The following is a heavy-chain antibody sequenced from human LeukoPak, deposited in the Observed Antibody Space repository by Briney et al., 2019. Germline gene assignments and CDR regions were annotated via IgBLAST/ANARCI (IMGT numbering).Heavy chain of an antibody. CDR3: AKDSSGSLYPPFDY. Sequence: GGSLRLSCAASGFTFSSYAMTWVRQAPGKGLEWVSAISGSGGSTYYADSVKGRFTISRDNSKNTLYLQMNSLRAEDTAVYYCAKDSSGSLYPPFDYWGQGTLVTVSS. CDR2: ISGSGGST. V-gene: IGHV3-23*01. D-gene: IGHD3-10*01. J-gene: IGHJ4*02. CDR1: GFTFSSYA.